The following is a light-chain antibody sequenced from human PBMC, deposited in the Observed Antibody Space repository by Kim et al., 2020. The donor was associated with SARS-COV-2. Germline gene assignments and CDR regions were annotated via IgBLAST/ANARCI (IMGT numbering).Light chain of an antibody. V-gene: IGKV2-28*01. CDR2: LGS. Sequence: EPASISCRSSQRLLHSNGYNYLDWYLQKPGQSPQLLIYLGSNRASGVPDRFSGSGSDTDFTLRISRVEAEDIGVYYCMQALQIPQTFGQGTKLEI. CDR1: QRLLHSNGYNY. CDR3: MQALQIPQT. J-gene: IGKJ2*01.